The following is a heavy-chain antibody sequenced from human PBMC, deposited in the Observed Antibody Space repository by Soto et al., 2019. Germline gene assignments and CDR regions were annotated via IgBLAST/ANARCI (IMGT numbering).Heavy chain of an antibody. CDR3: AGEEPGWGLPDGYYYYYGMDV. Sequence: QVQLVQSGAEVKKPGASVKVSCKASGYTFTSYGISWVRQAPGQGLEWMGWISAYNGNTNYAQKLQVRVTMTTDTYTSTAYMELRSLRSDDTAVYYCAGEEPGWGLPDGYYYYYGMDVWGQGTTVTVSS. J-gene: IGHJ6*02. CDR2: ISAYNGNT. V-gene: IGHV1-18*01. D-gene: IGHD1-26*01. CDR1: GYTFTSYG.